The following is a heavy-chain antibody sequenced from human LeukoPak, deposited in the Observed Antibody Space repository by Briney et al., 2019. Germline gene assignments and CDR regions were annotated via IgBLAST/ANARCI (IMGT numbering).Heavy chain of an antibody. J-gene: IGHJ4*02. V-gene: IGHV1-2*02. Sequence: ASVKVSCKASGYTFTGYYMHWVRQAPGQGLEWMGWINPNSGGTNYAQKFQGRVTMTRNTSISTAYMELSSLRSEDTAVYYCARGVTWTYYDFWSGYGVFDYWGQGTLVTVSS. CDR1: GYTFTGYY. CDR2: INPNSGGT. D-gene: IGHD3-3*01. CDR3: ARGVTWTYYDFWSGYGVFDY.